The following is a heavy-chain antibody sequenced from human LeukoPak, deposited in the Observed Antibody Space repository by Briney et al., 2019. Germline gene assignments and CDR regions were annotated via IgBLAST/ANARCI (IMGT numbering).Heavy chain of an antibody. Sequence: GRSLRLSCAAAGFTFSSYAMSWVRQAPRKLLEWVSAMGGSGGRTYYANSVKGRFTISRDNSKNTLYLQMNSLRAEDTAVYYCASPVGADDDAFDIWGQGTMVTVSS. CDR1: GFTFSSYA. D-gene: IGHD1-26*01. V-gene: IGHV3-23*01. CDR3: ASPVGADDDAFDI. CDR2: MGGSGGRT. J-gene: IGHJ3*02.